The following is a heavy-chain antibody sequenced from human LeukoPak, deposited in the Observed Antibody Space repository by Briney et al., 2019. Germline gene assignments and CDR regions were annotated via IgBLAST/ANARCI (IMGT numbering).Heavy chain of an antibody. CDR2: IYWDDDK. V-gene: IGHV2-5*02. CDR1: GFSLTTSGVG. CDR3: AHKESSNNFGYYFDY. D-gene: IGHD1-1*01. J-gene: IGHJ4*02. Sequence: SGPTLVNPTQTLTLTCTFSGFSLTTSGVGVGWIRQPPGKALEWLALIYWDDDKRYSPSLKSRLTITKDTSKSQVVLTMTNMDPVDTATYYCAHKESSNNFGYYFDYWGQGTLVTVSS.